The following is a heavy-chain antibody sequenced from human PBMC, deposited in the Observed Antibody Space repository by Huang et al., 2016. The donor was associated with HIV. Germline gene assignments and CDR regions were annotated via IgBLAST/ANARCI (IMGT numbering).Heavy chain of an antibody. Sequence: QVQLVQSRAEVKKPGASVKVSCKVSEYTLTGLAIHWVRQPPGKGLEWMGGFDPESGETIYAQKCQGRVTMTEDTSTETAFMELSGLRPEDTAVYYCATGFDVFFDFWGQGTLVTVSS. J-gene: IGHJ4*02. V-gene: IGHV1-24*01. CDR2: FDPESGET. CDR3: ATGFDVFFDF. CDR1: EYTLTGLA. D-gene: IGHD3-9*01.